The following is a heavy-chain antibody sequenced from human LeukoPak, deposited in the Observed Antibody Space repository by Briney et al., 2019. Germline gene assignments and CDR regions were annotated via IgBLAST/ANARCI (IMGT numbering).Heavy chain of an antibody. CDR3: ARGGQGWLVNDAFDI. CDR2: IIPIFGTA. J-gene: IGHJ3*02. V-gene: IGHV1-69*13. D-gene: IGHD6-19*01. CDR1: GGTFSSYA. Sequence: SVKVSCKASGGTFSSYAISWVRQAPGQGLEWMGGIIPIFGTANYAQKFQGRVTITADESTSTAYMELSSLRSEDTAVYYCARGGQGWLVNDAFDIWGQGTMVTVSS.